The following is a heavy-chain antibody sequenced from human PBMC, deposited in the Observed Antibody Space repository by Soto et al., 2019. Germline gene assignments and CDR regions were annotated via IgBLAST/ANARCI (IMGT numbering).Heavy chain of an antibody. Sequence: SETLSLTCTVSGGSISSGGYYWSWIRQPPGKGLEWIGYIYYSGSTYYNPSLKSRVTISVDTSKNQFSLKLSSVTAADTAVYYCARHVADYDYVWGSYRSYYFSGMDVWRQGTTVT. V-gene: IGHV4-30-4*01. J-gene: IGHJ6*02. CDR2: IYYSGST. D-gene: IGHD3-16*02. CDR1: GGSISSGGYY. CDR3: ARHVADYDYVWGSYRSYYFSGMDV.